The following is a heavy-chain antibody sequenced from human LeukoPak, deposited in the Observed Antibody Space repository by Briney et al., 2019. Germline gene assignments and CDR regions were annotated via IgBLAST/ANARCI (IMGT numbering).Heavy chain of an antibody. CDR3: AQQLHGC. CDR2: INHSGST. D-gene: IGHD4-11*01. J-gene: IGHJ4*02. Sequence: TSETLSLTCTVSGGSISSSSYYWGWIRQSPEKGLEWIGEINHSGSTNYNPSLKSRVTISVDTSKNQFSLKLSSVTAADTAIYYCAQQLHGCWGQGTLVTVSS. V-gene: IGHV4-39*07. CDR1: GGSISSSSYY.